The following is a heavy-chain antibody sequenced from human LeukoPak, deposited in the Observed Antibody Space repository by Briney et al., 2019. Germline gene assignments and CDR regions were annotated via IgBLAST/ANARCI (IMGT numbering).Heavy chain of an antibody. CDR1: GGSITNYY. Sequence: PSETLSLTCTVSGGSITNYYWSWIRQPAGKGLEWIGRISSSGSTNYNPSLKSRVTISVDTSKNQFSLKLSSVTAADTAVYYCARDRPPNYYDSSGYYYYFDYWGQGPLVTVSS. J-gene: IGHJ4*02. CDR3: ARDRPPNYYDSSGYYYYFDY. D-gene: IGHD3-22*01. CDR2: ISSSGST. V-gene: IGHV4-4*07.